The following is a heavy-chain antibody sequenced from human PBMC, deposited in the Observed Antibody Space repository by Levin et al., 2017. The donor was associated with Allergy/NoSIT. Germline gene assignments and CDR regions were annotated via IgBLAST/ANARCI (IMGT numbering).Heavy chain of an antibody. CDR1: GFTFTSYY. Sequence: GESLKISCKASGFTFTSYYMHWVRQAPGQGLEWMGIINPNGGTTSYAQNFQGSVTLTSDTSTSTVYMELSSLSSEDTAVYYCARARGWSDFDYWGQGTLLTVSS. D-gene: IGHD2-15*01. J-gene: IGHJ4*02. V-gene: IGHV1-46*01. CDR2: INPNGGTT. CDR3: ARARGWSDFDY.